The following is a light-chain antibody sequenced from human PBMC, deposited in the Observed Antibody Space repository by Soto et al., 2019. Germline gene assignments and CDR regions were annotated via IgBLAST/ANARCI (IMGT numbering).Light chain of an antibody. Sequence: QSVLTQPASVSGSPGQSITLSCTGTSSDIGGYDYVSWYQRHPGKAPKLIIYDDNNRPSGVSNRFSGSKSGNTASLTISGLQAEDEADYYCTSDASGSSHVVFGGGTQLTVL. CDR3: TSDASGSSHVV. CDR2: DDN. J-gene: IGLJ2*01. V-gene: IGLV2-14*01. CDR1: SSDIGGYDY.